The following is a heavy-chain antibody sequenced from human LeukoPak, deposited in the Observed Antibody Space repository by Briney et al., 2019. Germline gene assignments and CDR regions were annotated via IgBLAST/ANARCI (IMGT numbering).Heavy chain of an antibody. V-gene: IGHV3-21*04. Sequence: GGSLRLSCAASGFTFSSYSMNWVRQAPGKGLEWVSSISSSSSYIYYADSVKGRFTISRDNSKNTLYLQMNSLRVEDTAVYYCARGLYEFCSGGSCYSYYFDYWGQGTLVTVSS. CDR1: GFTFSSYS. J-gene: IGHJ4*02. CDR2: ISSSSSYI. CDR3: ARGLYEFCSGGSCYSYYFDY. D-gene: IGHD2-15*01.